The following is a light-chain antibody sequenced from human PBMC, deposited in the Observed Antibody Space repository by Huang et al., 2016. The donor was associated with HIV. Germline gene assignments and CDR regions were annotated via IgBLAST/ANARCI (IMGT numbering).Light chain of an antibody. J-gene: IGKJ2*01. CDR1: QDISRW. V-gene: IGKV1-12*01. Sequence: DIQLTQSPSSVSASEGDRVTITCRASQDISRWVAWYQQKPGKAPKLLIFAASRLQSGVPSRFSGSGSGTEFTLTISSLQPEDFATYVCQQANSFPHTFGQGTKVDIK. CDR3: QQANSFPHT. CDR2: AAS.